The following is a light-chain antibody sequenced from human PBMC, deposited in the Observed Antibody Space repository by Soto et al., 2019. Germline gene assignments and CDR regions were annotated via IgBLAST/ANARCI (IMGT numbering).Light chain of an antibody. V-gene: IGLV1-40*01. J-gene: IGLJ2*01. CDR3: QSYDSSLSGVV. Sequence: SVLTQPPSVSGAPGQRVTISCTGSSSNIGAGYDVHWYQQLPGTAPKLLIYGNSNRPSGVPDQFSGDKSGTSASLVITGLQAEDEADYYCQSYDSSLSGVVFGGGTKLTVL. CDR1: SSNIGAGYD. CDR2: GNS.